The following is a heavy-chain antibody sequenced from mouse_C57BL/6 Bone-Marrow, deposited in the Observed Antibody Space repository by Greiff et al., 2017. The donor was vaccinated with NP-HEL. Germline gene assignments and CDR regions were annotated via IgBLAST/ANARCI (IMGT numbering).Heavy chain of an antibody. CDR2: IYPGSGNT. CDR1: GYTFTDYY. J-gene: IGHJ3*01. D-gene: IGHD1-1*01. V-gene: IGHV1-76*01. CDR3: AAIYYYGSPWFAY. Sequence: VKLVESGAKLVRPGASVKLSCKASGYTFTDYYINWVKQRPGQGLEWIARIYPGSGNTYYNEKFKGKATLTAEKSSSTAYMQLSSLTSEDSAVYFCAAIYYYGSPWFAYWGQGTLVTVSA.